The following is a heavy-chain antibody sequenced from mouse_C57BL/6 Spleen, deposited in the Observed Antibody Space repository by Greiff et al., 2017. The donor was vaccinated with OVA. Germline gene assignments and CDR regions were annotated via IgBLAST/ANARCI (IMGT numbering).Heavy chain of an antibody. CDR3: AHYDEGFAY. J-gene: IGHJ3*01. CDR2: INPNNGGT. Sequence: EVQLQQSGPELVKPGASVKISCKASGYTFTDYYMNWVKQSHGKSLEWIGDINPNNGGTSYNQKFKGKATLTVDKSSSTAYMELRSLTSEDSAVYYCAHYDEGFAYWGQGTLVTVSA. V-gene: IGHV1-26*01. CDR1: GYTFTDYY. D-gene: IGHD2-4*01.